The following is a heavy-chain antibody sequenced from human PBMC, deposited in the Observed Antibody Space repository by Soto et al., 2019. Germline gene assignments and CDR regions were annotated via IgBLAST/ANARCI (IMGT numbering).Heavy chain of an antibody. CDR3: ARVASGSYDWFDP. V-gene: IGHV3-74*03. Sequence: VELVESGGGLVQPGGSLRLSCAAAKFTFSRYWMHWVRQTPGKGLMWVARINTDGSRTTYADSVKGRFTISRDNAKSTVFLDMNSLRADDTAVYYCARVASGSYDWFDPWGQGTLVTVSS. J-gene: IGHJ5*02. D-gene: IGHD1-26*01. CDR2: INTDGSRT. CDR1: KFTFSRYW.